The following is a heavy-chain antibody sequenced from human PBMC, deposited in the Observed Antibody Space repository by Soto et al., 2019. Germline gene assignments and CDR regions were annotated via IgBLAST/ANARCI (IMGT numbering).Heavy chain of an antibody. D-gene: IGHD5-18*01. Sequence: ASVKVSCKASGYTFTGYYMHWVRQAPGQGLEWMGWINPNSGGTNYAQKFQGWVTMTRDTSISTAYMELSRLRSDDTAVYYCARGRGYSYGPRDYWGQGTMGTVSA. CDR1: GYTFTGYY. V-gene: IGHV1-2*04. CDR3: ARGRGYSYGPRDY. J-gene: IGHJ4*02. CDR2: INPNSGGT.